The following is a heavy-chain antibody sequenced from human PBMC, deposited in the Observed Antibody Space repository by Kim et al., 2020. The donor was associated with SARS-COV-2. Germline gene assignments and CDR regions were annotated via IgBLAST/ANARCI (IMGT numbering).Heavy chain of an antibody. J-gene: IGHJ3*02. D-gene: IGHD3-9*01. CDR2: IIPAFGTA. CDR1: GGTLNNYG. CDR3: ARVGDCSLTGCNRGAFDI. Sequence: SVKVSCQASGGTLNNYGVTWVRQAPGQGLEWMGGIIPAFGTAEYAQRFQVRVTITADGSTSTVYMQLSSLRAEDTAVYYCARVGDCSLTGCNRGAFDIWGQGTMVTVSS. V-gene: IGHV1-69*13.